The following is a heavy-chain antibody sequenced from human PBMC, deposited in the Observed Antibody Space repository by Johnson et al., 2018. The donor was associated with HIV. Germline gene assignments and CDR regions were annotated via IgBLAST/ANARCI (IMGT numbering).Heavy chain of an antibody. J-gene: IGHJ3*02. CDR2: VSYDGSNK. V-gene: IGHV3-30*04. CDR1: GFPFSNYA. D-gene: IGHD5-24*01. CDR3: AKDWDRWLQPPGDAFDI. Sequence: QVQLVESGGGVVQPGGSLRLSCAASGFPFSNYAMHWVRQAPGKGLEWVAVVSYDGSNKYYADSVKGRFTISRDNSKNTLYLQMNSLRAEDTAVYYCAKDWDRWLQPPGDAFDIWGQGTMVTVSS.